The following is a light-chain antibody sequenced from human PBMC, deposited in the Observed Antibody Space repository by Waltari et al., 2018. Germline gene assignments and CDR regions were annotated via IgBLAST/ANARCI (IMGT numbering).Light chain of an antibody. J-gene: IGLJ2*01. CDR2: DDI. CDR3: QVWDSSSNHAV. V-gene: IGLV3-21*02. Sequence: SYVLTQPASVSVAPGQTATITCGGKSIGTKSVHWYRQRAGQTPVLFVYDDIKRPPGVPERFSGSNSGNTATLTITRVEDGDEADYYCQVWDSSSNHAVFGGGTKLTVL. CDR1: SIGTKS.